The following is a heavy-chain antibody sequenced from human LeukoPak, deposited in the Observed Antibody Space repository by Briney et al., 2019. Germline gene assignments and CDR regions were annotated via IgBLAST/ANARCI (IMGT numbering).Heavy chain of an antibody. Sequence: GRSLRLSCAASGFTFSSYAMHWVRQPPGKGLEWLAFIKYDGSKTEYEDSVKGRFTVSRDNSKNTLYLEMNSLRAEDTAVYYCAKDTIFTVDPFDYWGQGTLVTVSS. J-gene: IGHJ4*02. CDR2: IKYDGSKT. D-gene: IGHD3-3*01. CDR3: AKDTIFTVDPFDY. CDR1: GFTFSSYA. V-gene: IGHV3-30*04.